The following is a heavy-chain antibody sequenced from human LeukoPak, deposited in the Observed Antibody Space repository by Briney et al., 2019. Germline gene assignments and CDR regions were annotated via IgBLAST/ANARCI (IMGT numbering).Heavy chain of an antibody. J-gene: IGHJ4*02. CDR2: IYYSGST. CDR3: ARLDYSNYVQDY. CDR1: GGSISSYY. D-gene: IGHD4-11*01. Sequence: SETLSLTCTVSGGSISSYYWSWIRQPPGKGLEWIGNIYYSGSTNYNPSLKGQVTISVDTSKNQFSLKLSSVTAADTAVYYCARLDYSNYVQDYWGQGTLVTVSS. V-gene: IGHV4-59*01.